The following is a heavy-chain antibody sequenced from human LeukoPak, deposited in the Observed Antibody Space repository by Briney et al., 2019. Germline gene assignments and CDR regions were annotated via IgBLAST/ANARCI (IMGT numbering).Heavy chain of an antibody. D-gene: IGHD1-1*01. V-gene: IGHV4-59*01. CDR3: ARVGRDWYFDL. J-gene: IGHJ2*01. CDR2: IYYSGST. CDR1: SGSISSYY. Sequence: PSETLSLTCTVSSGSISSYYWSWIRQPPGKGLEWIGYIYYSGSTNYNPSLKSRVTISVDTSKNQFSLKLSSVTAADTAGYYCARVGRDWYFDLWGRGTLVTVSS.